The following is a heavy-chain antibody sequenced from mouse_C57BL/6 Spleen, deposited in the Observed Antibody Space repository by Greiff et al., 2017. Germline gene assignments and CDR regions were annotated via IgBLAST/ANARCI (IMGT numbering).Heavy chain of an antibody. Sequence: PLPQPGAELVKPGASVKLSCKASGYTFTSYWMQWVKQRPGQGLEWIGEIDPSDSYTNYNQKFKGKATLTVDTSSSTAYMQLSSLTSEDSAVYYCAREGHFDYWGQGTTLTVSS. V-gene: IGHV1-50*01. J-gene: IGHJ2*01. CDR3: AREGHFDY. CDR1: GYTFTSYW. CDR2: IDPSDSYT.